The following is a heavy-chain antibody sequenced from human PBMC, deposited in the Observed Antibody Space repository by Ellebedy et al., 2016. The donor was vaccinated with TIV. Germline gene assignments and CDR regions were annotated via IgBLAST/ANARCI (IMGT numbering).Heavy chain of an antibody. Sequence: AASVKVSCKASGYTFTGYYMHWVRQAPGQGLEWMGWIHPNIGGTNYAQKFQGRVTMTRDTSINTAYMELSRLRSDDTAVFYCARGYSTGWYNWFDPWGQGTLVTVSS. CDR2: IHPNIGGT. V-gene: IGHV1-2*02. CDR1: GYTFTGYY. D-gene: IGHD6-19*01. CDR3: ARGYSTGWYNWFDP. J-gene: IGHJ5*02.